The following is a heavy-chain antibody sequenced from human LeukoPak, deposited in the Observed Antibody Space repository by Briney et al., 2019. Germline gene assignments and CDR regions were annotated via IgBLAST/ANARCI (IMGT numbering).Heavy chain of an antibody. CDR1: GGSISSYY. V-gene: IGHV4-4*07. D-gene: IGHD3-22*01. CDR2: IYTSGST. CDR3: ARARYYYDSSGSHFDY. J-gene: IGHJ4*02. Sequence: SETLSLTCTVSGGSISSYYWSWIRQPAGKGLEWIGRIYTSGSTNYNPSLKSRVTMSVDTSKNQFSLKLSSVTAADTAVYYCARARYYYDSSGSHFDYWGRGTLVTVSS.